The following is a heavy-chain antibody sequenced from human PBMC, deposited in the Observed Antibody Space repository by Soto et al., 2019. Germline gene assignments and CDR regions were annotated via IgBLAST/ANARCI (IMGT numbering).Heavy chain of an antibody. Sequence: PSETLSLTCTISGGSISTYYWNWIRLSPGKGLEWIGYIYRTGSTHYNPSLNGRVAISLDTSRKRFSLKLNSVTAADMAVYFCARQIGDDPFDIWGQGTMVTVSS. V-gene: IGHV4-4*09. CDR3: ARQIGDDPFDI. J-gene: IGHJ3*02. CDR2: IYRTGST. D-gene: IGHD3-3*01. CDR1: GGSISTYY.